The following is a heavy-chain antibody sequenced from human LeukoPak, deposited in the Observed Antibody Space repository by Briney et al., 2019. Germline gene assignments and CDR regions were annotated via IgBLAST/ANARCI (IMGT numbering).Heavy chain of an antibody. CDR1: GFTFSGYT. CDR3: ARITMGAASANFYYYFLDA. D-gene: IGHD3-3*01. J-gene: IGHJ6*03. CDR2: IISHGGST. V-gene: IGHV3-64*02. Sequence: GGSLRLSCAASGFTFSGYTLHWVRQAPGKGLEYVSAIISHGGSTHYADSVKGRFTVSRDNSKNTLYLQMDSLRAEDMAVYYCARITMGAASANFYYYFLDAWGKGTTVTVSS.